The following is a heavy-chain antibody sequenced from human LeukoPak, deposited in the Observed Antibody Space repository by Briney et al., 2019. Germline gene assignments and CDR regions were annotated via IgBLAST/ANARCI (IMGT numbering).Heavy chain of an antibody. CDR1: GFTFSSYA. Sequence: GGSLSLSCAASGFTFSSYAMSWVRQAPGQGLEWVSAISGSGGSTYYADSVKGRFTISRDNSKNTLYLQMNSLRAEDTAVYYCAKDRIVLVAAFDYWGQGTLVTVSS. V-gene: IGHV3-23*01. J-gene: IGHJ4*02. D-gene: IGHD2-15*01. CDR3: AKDRIVLVAAFDY. CDR2: ISGSGGST.